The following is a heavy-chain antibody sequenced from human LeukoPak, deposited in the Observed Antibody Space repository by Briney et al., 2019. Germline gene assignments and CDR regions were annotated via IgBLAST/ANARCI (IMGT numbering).Heavy chain of an antibody. D-gene: IGHD3-10*01. CDR3: AAAVLLLFGEAEKRAIGTFDI. J-gene: IGHJ3*02. Sequence: SVNVSYKASGFTFTSSAVQWVRQARGHRLEWIGWIVVGSGNTNDAQKFQERVTITRDMSTSTAYMELSSLRSEDTAVYYCAAAVLLLFGEAEKRAIGTFDIWGQGTMVTVSS. CDR2: IVVGSGNT. CDR1: GFTFTSSA. V-gene: IGHV1-58*01.